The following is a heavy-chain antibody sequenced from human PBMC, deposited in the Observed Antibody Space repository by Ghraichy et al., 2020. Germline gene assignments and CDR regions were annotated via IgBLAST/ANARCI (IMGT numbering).Heavy chain of an antibody. V-gene: IGHV3-74*01. CDR2: INSDGSST. Sequence: GESLNISCAASGFTFSSYWMHWVRQAPGKGLVWVSRINSDGSSTSYADSVKGRFTISRDNAKNTLYLQMNSLRAEDTAVYYCARGPASYYYDSSGYSNYWGQGTLVTVSS. J-gene: IGHJ4*02. CDR3: ARGPASYYYDSSGYSNY. D-gene: IGHD3-22*01. CDR1: GFTFSSYW.